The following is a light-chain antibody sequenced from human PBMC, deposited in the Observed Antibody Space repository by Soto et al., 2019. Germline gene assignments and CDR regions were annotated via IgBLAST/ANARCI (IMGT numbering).Light chain of an antibody. CDR1: QFISNS. Sequence: EIVMTKSPATLSVSPGERVTLSCRASQFISNSLAWYQQSPGQPPRLLIYDASNRATGIPARFSGSGSGTDFTLTISSLEPEDFAVYYCQQRSNWPITFGQGTRLEI. J-gene: IGKJ5*01. CDR2: DAS. V-gene: IGKV3-11*01. CDR3: QQRSNWPIT.